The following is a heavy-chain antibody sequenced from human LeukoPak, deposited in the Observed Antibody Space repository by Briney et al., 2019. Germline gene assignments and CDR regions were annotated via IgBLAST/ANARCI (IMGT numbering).Heavy chain of an antibody. J-gene: IGHJ4*02. CDR2: IYTSGST. Sequence: PSETLSLTCTVFRGSISGDHWIWIRQPAGKGLEWIGRIYTSGSTTCNPSLKSRVTISVDKSKNQFSLKLRSVTAADTAVYYCAREGDYYFDYWGQGTLVTVSS. CDR3: AREGDYYFDY. V-gene: IGHV4-4*07. CDR1: RGSISGDH. D-gene: IGHD2-21*02.